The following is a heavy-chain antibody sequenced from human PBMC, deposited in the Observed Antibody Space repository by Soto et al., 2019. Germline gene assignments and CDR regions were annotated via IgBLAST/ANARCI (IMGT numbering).Heavy chain of an antibody. Sequence: GGSLRLSCAASGFTVDDHAMHWVRQAPGKGLEWVSGISWNSETIDYADSVKGRFTISRDNSKNTLYLQMNRLRAEDTAVYYCAKDQGSSWYEIDYWGQGTLVTVSS. D-gene: IGHD6-13*01. CDR1: GFTVDDHA. J-gene: IGHJ4*02. CDR2: ISWNSETI. CDR3: AKDQGSSWYEIDY. V-gene: IGHV3-9*01.